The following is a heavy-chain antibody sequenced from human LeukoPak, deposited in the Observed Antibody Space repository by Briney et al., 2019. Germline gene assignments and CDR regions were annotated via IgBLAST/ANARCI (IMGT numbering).Heavy chain of an antibody. V-gene: IGHV1-69*05. CDR1: GGTFSSYA. CDR2: IIPIFGTA. Sequence: ASVKVSCKASGGTFSSYAISWVRQAPGQGLEWMGGIIPIFGTANYAQKFQGRVTITTDGSTSTAYMELSSLRSEDTAVYYCARGHYYDILTGYHPEADNWFDPWGQGTLVTVSS. J-gene: IGHJ5*02. D-gene: IGHD3-9*01. CDR3: ARGHYYDILTGYHPEADNWFDP.